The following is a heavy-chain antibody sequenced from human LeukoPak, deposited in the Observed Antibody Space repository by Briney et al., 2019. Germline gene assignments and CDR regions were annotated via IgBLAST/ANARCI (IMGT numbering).Heavy chain of an antibody. J-gene: IGHJ3*02. CDR2: ISSSSSYI. CDR3: AREDGFSGAFDI. Sequence: PGESLRLSCAASGFTFSSYSMNWVRQAPGKGLEWASSISSSSSYIYYADSVKGRFTISRDNAKNSLYLQMNSLRAEDTAVYYCAREDGFSGAFDIWGQGTMVTVSS. D-gene: IGHD3-3*02. CDR1: GFTFSSYS. V-gene: IGHV3-21*01.